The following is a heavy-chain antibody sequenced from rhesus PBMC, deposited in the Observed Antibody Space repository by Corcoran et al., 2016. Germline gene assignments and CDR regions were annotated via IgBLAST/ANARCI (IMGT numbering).Heavy chain of an antibody. J-gene: IGHJ4*01. V-gene: IGHV4-165*01. CDR2: IGSSSWST. CDR1: GGSISVYW. Sequence: QVQLQESGPGLVKPLETLSLTCSVPGGSISVYWWGWIRQPPGKGLEWIWYIGSSSWSTYYNPSLKSRVTISTDTSKNQFSLKLSSVTAADTAVYYCATIPPESGSWGVLFDYLGQGVLVTVSS. CDR3: ATIPPESGSWGVLFDY. D-gene: IGHD6-25*01.